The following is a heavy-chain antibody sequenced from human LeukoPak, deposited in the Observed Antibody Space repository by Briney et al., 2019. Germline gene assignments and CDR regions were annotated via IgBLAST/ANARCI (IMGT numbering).Heavy chain of an antibody. CDR1: GFTFSSYV. D-gene: IGHD2-2*02. Sequence: GGSLRLSCAASGFTFSSYVMHWVRQAPGKGLEWVAFIRYDGSNKYYADSVKGRFTISRDNSKNTLYLQMNSLRAEDTAVYYCVPYCSSTSCYTGPWGQGTLVTVSS. J-gene: IGHJ5*02. CDR3: VPYCSSTSCYTGP. V-gene: IGHV3-30*02. CDR2: IRYDGSNK.